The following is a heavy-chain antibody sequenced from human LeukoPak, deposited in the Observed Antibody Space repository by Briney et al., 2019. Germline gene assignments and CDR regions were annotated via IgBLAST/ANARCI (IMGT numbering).Heavy chain of an antibody. Sequence: GGSLRLSCPASGFTFSTYGISWVRQAPGKGLEGASSIRSTGGNAYYADSVKGRFTISRDNSKNTLYLQMNTLRAEDTAVYYCAKGRGDCTGFSCPTPFDYWGQGTLVTVSS. CDR3: AKGRGDCTGFSCPTPFDY. V-gene: IGHV3-23*01. CDR2: IRSTGGNA. J-gene: IGHJ4*02. D-gene: IGHD2-8*02. CDR1: GFTFSTYG.